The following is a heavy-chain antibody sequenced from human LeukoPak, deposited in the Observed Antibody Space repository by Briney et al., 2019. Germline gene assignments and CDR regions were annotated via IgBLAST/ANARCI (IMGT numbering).Heavy chain of an antibody. D-gene: IGHD3-16*02. V-gene: IGHV3-7*01. CDR2: IKQNGSEK. J-gene: IGHJ6*03. CDR3: ARDYPLKGYYYYYCSMDV. Sequence: GGSLRLSCAASGVTSSSYWMSWVREAPGKGLEWVANIKQNGSEKYYVDSVKGRFTISRDNAKNSLYLQMNRLRAEDTAVYYCARDYPLKGYYYYYCSMDVWVKGTTVSV. CDR1: GVTSSSYW.